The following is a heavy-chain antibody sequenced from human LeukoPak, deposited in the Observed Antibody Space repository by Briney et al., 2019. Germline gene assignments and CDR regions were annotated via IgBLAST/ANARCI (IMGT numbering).Heavy chain of an antibody. J-gene: IGHJ6*02. CDR1: GGSISSSSYY. V-gene: IGHV4-39*01. CDR3: ARGDYYGSGSYGPEHYGMDV. Sequence: SETLSLTCTVSGGSISSSSYYWGWIRQPPGKGLEWIGSIYYSGSTYYNPSLKSRVTISVDTSKNQFSLKLSSVTAADTAVYYCARGDYYGSGSYGPEHYGMDVWGQGTTVTVSS. CDR2: IYYSGST. D-gene: IGHD3-10*01.